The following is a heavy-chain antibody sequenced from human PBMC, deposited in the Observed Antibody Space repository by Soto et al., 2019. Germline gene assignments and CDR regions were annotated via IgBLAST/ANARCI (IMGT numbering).Heavy chain of an antibody. CDR2: INRSGGST. CDR1: GYTFTRYY. J-gene: IGHJ3*02. CDR3: ARDYSDSSGGDCSNAFDI. V-gene: IGHV1-46*01. D-gene: IGHD3-22*01. Sequence: ASVKVSCKASGYTFTRYYMHWVRQAPGQGLEWMGIINRSGGSTNYAQKFQGRVTMTRDTSTSTVYMELSSLRSEDTAVYYCARDYSDSSGGDCSNAFDIWGQGTMVTVSS.